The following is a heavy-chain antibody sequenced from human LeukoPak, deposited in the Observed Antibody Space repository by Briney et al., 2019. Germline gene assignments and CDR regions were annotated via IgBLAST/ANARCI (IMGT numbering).Heavy chain of an antibody. J-gene: IGHJ4*02. Sequence: PGRSLRLSCAASGFTFSSYGMHWVRQAPGKGLEWVAVISCDGSNKYYADSVKGRFTISRDNSKNTLYLQMNSLRAEDTAVYYCAKNRPHYYDSSGHTGLDYWGQGTLVTVSS. CDR2: ISCDGSNK. V-gene: IGHV3-30*18. CDR1: GFTFSSYG. D-gene: IGHD3-22*01. CDR3: AKNRPHYYDSSGHTGLDY.